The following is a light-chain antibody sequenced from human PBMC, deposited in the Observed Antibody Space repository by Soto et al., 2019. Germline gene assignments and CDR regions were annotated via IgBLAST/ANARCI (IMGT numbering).Light chain of an antibody. V-gene: IGKV1-27*01. J-gene: IGKJ1*01. CDR2: AAS. Sequence: DIQMTQSPSSLSASVGDRVTITCRASQGISNSLAWYQQKPGKVPKLLIYAASTLQSGVPSRFSDSGSGTNFSLTISRLQPEDFATYYCQQSYDTPRTFGQGTKWIS. CDR3: QQSYDTPRT. CDR1: QGISNS.